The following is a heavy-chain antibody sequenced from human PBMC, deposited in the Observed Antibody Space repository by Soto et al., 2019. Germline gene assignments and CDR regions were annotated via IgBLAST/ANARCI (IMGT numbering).Heavy chain of an antibody. CDR2: IYYSGST. D-gene: IGHD1-26*01. CDR3: ARHRDSGTYPFDY. J-gene: IGHJ4*02. Sequence: ASETLCLTCTVSGGSISGYYWSWIRQPPGKGLEWIGYIYYSGSTKFNPSLKSRVTISVDTSKNRFSLKLSSVTAADTAVYYCARHRDSGTYPFDYWGQGTLVTVSS. V-gene: IGHV4-59*08. CDR1: GGSISGYY.